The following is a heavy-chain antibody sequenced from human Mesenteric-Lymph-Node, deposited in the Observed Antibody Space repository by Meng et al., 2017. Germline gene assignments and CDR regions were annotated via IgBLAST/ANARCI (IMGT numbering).Heavy chain of an antibody. CDR3: ARDGDTMIVVGDY. V-gene: IGHV3-11*04. Sequence: GESLKISCAASGFTFSDYYMSWIRQAPGKGLEWVSYISSSGNTIYYADSVKGRFTISRDNAKNSLYLQMNSLRAEDTAVYYCARDGDTMIVVGDYWGQGTLVTVSS. J-gene: IGHJ4*02. CDR1: GFTFSDYY. CDR2: ISSSGNTI. D-gene: IGHD3-22*01.